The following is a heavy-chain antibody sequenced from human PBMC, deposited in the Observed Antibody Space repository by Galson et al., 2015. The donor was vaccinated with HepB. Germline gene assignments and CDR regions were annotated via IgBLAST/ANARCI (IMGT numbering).Heavy chain of an antibody. CDR2: INDYGSAK. Sequence: SLRLSCAASGFPFSTHWMSWVRPAPGNGLEWVANINDYGSAKYYVDSVKGRFNISRDNAKNSLYLQMNSLRAEDTAVYYCARDRLRVGATGGFDYWVQGALFTVSS. CDR3: ARDRLRVGATGGFDY. D-gene: IGHD1-26*01. J-gene: IGHJ4*02. CDR1: GFPFSTHW. V-gene: IGHV3-7*03.